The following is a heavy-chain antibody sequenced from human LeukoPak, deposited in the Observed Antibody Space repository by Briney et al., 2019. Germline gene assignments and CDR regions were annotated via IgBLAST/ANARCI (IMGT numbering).Heavy chain of an antibody. Sequence: ASVKVSCKASGYTFTSYGISWVRQAPGQGLEWMGGIIPIFGTANYAQKFQGRVTITADESTSTAYMELSSLRSEDTAVYYCARHANWFDPWGQGTLVTVSS. CDR2: IIPIFGTA. J-gene: IGHJ5*02. CDR1: GYTFTSYG. CDR3: ARHANWFDP. V-gene: IGHV1-69*13.